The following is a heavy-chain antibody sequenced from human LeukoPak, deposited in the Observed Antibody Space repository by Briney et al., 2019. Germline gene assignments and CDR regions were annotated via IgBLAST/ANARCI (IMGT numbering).Heavy chain of an antibody. CDR3: VRDRGTYRPIDY. V-gene: IGHV3-21*04. D-gene: IGHD1-26*01. Sequence: GGSLRLSCAASAFSLSAYNMNWVRQAPGKGLEWVSSISYTGTYIYYADSVKGQFTISRDNAQNSLYLQMNSLRAEDTAIYYCVRDRGTYRPIDYWGQGTLVTVSS. J-gene: IGHJ4*02. CDR1: AFSLSAYN. CDR2: ISYTGTYI.